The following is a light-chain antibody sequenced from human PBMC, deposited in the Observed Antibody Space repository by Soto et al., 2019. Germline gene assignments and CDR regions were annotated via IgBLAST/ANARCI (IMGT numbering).Light chain of an antibody. CDR2: GVS. CDR3: QQYGTSPLT. J-gene: IGKJ3*01. V-gene: IGKV3-20*01. Sequence: EIVLTQSPGTLSLSPGERATLSCRASQSVGSTYLAWYQQKPGQAPKLLIYGVSSRATGIPDRFSGSGSGTDFTRTISRLEPEYFAVYYWQQYGTSPLTFGPGTKVDI. CDR1: QSVGSTY.